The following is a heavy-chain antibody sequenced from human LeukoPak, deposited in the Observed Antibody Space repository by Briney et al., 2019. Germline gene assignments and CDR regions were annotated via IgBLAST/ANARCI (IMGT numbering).Heavy chain of an antibody. J-gene: IGHJ4*02. V-gene: IGHV3-23*01. D-gene: IGHD6-13*01. CDR3: ARGTGSSWYYDY. CDR1: GFTFSSYA. CDR2: ISGSGGST. Sequence: GGSLRLSCAASGFTFSSYAMSGVRQAPGKGLEWVSGISGSGGSTYYADSVKGRFTISRDNSKNTLYLQMNSLRPEDTAVYYCARGTGSSWYYDYWGQGTLVTVSS.